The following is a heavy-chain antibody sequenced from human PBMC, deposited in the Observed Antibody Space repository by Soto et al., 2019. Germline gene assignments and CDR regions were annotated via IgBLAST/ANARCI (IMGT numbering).Heavy chain of an antibody. CDR1: GFTFGDYY. V-gene: IGHV3-7*01. J-gene: IGHJ6*02. D-gene: IGHD2-2*01. CDR2: IKQDGSEK. CDR3: ARDPNIVLVPAALRSYYYYYGMDV. Sequence: PGGSLRLSCAVSGFTFGDYYMSWVRQAPGKGLEWVANIKQDGSEKYYVDSVKGRFTISRDNAKNSPYLQMNSLRAEDTAVYYCARDPNIVLVPAALRSYYYYYGMDVWGQGTTVTVSS.